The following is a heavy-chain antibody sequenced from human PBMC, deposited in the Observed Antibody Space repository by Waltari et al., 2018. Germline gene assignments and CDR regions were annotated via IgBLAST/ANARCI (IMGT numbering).Heavy chain of an antibody. CDR2: INHSGST. Sequence: QVQLQQWVAGLLKPSETLSLTCAVYGGSFSGYYWSWIRQPPGKGLEWIGEINHSGSTNYNPSLKSRVTISVDTSKNQFSLKLSSVTAADTAVYYCARARGSAHAFDIWGQGTMVTVSS. V-gene: IGHV4-34*01. D-gene: IGHD6-6*01. CDR3: ARARGSAHAFDI. CDR1: GGSFSGYY. J-gene: IGHJ3*02.